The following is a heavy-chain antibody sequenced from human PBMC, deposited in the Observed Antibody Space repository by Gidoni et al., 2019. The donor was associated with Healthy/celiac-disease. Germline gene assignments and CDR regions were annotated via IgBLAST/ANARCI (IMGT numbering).Heavy chain of an antibody. CDR2: ISYDGSNK. J-gene: IGHJ4*02. V-gene: IGHV3-30-3*01. Sequence: QVQLVESGGGVVQPGRSLRLSCAASGFTFSSYAMHWVRQAPGKGLEWVAVISYDGSNKYYADSVKGRFTISRDNSKNTLYLQMNSLRAEDTAVYYCARDASTAMVTLDYYFDYWGQGTLVTVSS. D-gene: IGHD5-18*01. CDR3: ARDASTAMVTLDYYFDY. CDR1: GFTFSSYA.